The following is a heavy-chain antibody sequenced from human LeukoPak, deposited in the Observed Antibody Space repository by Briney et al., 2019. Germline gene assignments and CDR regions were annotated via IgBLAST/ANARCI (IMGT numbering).Heavy chain of an antibody. Sequence: GGSLRLSCAASGFTFSSYAMSWVRQAPGKGLEWVSAISGSGGSTYYADSVKGRFTISRDNSKNTLYLQMNSLRAEDTAVYYCAKDILPDYDFWSGYYGMAYHYYYGMDVWGQGTTVTVSS. V-gene: IGHV3-23*01. CDR2: ISGSGGST. CDR1: GFTFSSYA. D-gene: IGHD3-3*01. J-gene: IGHJ6*02. CDR3: AKDILPDYDFWSGYYGMAYHYYYGMDV.